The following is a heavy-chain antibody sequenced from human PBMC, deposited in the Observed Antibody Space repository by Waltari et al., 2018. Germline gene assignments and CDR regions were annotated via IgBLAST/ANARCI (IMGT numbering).Heavy chain of an antibody. J-gene: IGHJ5*02. CDR2: INAGNGNT. D-gene: IGHD6-19*01. V-gene: IGHV1-3*01. CDR3: ASMTYSSGWYKGGWFDP. Sequence: QVQLVQSGAEVKKPGASVKVSCKASGYTFTSYAMHWVRQAPGQRLEWMGWINAGNGNTKYSQKFQGRVTITRDTSASTAYMELSSLRSEDTAVYYCASMTYSSGWYKGGWFDPWGQGTLVTVSS. CDR1: GYTFTSYA.